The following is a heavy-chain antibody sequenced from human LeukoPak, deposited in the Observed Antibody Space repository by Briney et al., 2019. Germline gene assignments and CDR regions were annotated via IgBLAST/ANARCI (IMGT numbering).Heavy chain of an antibody. V-gene: IGHV5-51*01. CDR3: ARARSYFWSGYSGKAFDI. D-gene: IGHD3-3*01. J-gene: IGHJ3*02. CDR1: GYSFTSYW. CDR2: IYPGDSDT. Sequence: GESLKISCKGSGYSFTSYWIGWVRQMPGKGLEWMGIIYPGDSDTRYSPSFPGQVTISADKSISPAYLQWSSLKASDTAMYYCARARSYFWSGYSGKAFDIWGQGTMVTVSS.